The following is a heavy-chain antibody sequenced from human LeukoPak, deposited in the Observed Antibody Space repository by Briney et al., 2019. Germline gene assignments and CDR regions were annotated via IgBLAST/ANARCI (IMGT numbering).Heavy chain of an antibody. CDR2: INHSGST. V-gene: IGHV4-34*01. CDR3: ARGGVRYYYGSGNPHYYYYYYMDV. J-gene: IGHJ6*03. CDR1: GGSFSGYY. D-gene: IGHD3-10*01. Sequence: PSETLSPTCAVYGGSFSGYYWSWIRQPPGKGLEWIGEINHSGSTNYNPSLKSRVTISVDTSKSQFSLKLSSVTAADTAVYYCARGGVRYYYGSGNPHYYYYYYMDVWGKGTTVTISS.